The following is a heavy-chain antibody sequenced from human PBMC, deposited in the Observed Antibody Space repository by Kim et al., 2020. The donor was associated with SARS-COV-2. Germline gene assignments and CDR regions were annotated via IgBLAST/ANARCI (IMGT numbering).Heavy chain of an antibody. Sequence: SETLSLTCTVSGGSVSSGSYYWSWIRQPPGKGXEWIGYIYYXGNSNYNPSLKSRXXISXXXSKXXXSLXXSSXXXADXXXYXXXRRXXXDSXXXY. D-gene: IGHD3-22*01. CDR2: IYYXGNS. CDR1: GGSVSSGSYY. V-gene: IGHV4-61*01. J-gene: IGHJ6*01. CDR3: XRRXXXDSXXXY.